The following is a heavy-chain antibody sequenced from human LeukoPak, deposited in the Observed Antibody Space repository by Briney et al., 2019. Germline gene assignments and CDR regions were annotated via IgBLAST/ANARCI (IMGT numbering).Heavy chain of an antibody. D-gene: IGHD3-3*01. CDR2: VHLDGRT. CDR3: AREGGFYRPLDY. V-gene: IGHV4-4*02. CDR1: GGSVISTNW. Sequence: SETLSLTCGVSGGSVISTNWWTWVRQPPGKGLEWTGEVHLDGRTNYNPSLGSRLTMSVDLSENQVSLKLTSVTAADTAVYYCAREGGFYRPLDYSGQGTLVTVSS. J-gene: IGHJ4*02.